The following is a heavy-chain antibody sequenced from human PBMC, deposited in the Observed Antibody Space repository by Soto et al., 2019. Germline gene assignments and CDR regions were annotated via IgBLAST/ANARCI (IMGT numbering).Heavy chain of an antibody. Sequence: QVQLVESGGAWFSLGSSLGFSVQALDLTFIGLAWHGVGRVPGKGLEWVAVISFDGSNKYYADSVKGRFTISRDNSKNTLYLQMNSLRAEDTAVYYCAKDYYHPYFSGALDYWGQGTLVTVSS. V-gene: IGHV3-30*18. D-gene: IGHD2-15*01. J-gene: IGHJ4*02. CDR2: ISFDGSNK. CDR3: AKDYYHPYFSGALDY. CDR1: DLTFIGLA.